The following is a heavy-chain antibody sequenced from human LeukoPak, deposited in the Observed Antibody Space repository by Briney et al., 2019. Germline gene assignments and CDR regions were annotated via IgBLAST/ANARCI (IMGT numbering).Heavy chain of an antibody. Sequence: GGSLRLSCAASGFTVSSNYMSWVPQAPGQGLEWVSVIYSGGSTYYADSVKGRFTISSDNFKNTLYLQMNSLRAEDTAVYYCARDLATIAHYYYYMDVWGKGTTVTVSS. CDR2: IYSGGST. CDR3: ARDLATIAHYYYYMDV. J-gene: IGHJ6*03. D-gene: IGHD5-12*01. V-gene: IGHV3-66*02. CDR1: GFTVSSNY.